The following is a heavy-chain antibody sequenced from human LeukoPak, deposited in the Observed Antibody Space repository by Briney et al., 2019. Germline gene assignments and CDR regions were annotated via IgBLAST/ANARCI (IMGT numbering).Heavy chain of an antibody. CDR1: GWTFTEYN. V-gene: IGHV1-2*02. CDR3: ARVGTFASSGFYYFYY. Sequence: ASVTVSCTESGWTFTEYNMQWGRQAPGQGLEGMGWINPNSGGKNYAQTFQGRGTITRDTSISTAYMELSRLRADDTGVYYWARVGTFASSGFYYFYYWGQGTLVTVSS. D-gene: IGHD3-22*01. J-gene: IGHJ4*02. CDR2: INPNSGGK.